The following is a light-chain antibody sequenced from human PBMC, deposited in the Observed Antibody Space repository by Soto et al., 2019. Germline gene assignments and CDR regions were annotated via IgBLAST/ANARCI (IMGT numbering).Light chain of an antibody. CDR1: SSDVGGYNY. CDR2: EVS. Sequence: QSVLTQPASVSGSPGQSITLSCTGTSSDVGGYNYVSWYQQHPGKAPKLMIYEVSNRPSGVSNRFSGSKSGNTASLTISGLKAEDEADYYCSSYTSSSTQVFGGGTKVTVL. V-gene: IGLV2-14*01. J-gene: IGLJ3*02. CDR3: SSYTSSSTQV.